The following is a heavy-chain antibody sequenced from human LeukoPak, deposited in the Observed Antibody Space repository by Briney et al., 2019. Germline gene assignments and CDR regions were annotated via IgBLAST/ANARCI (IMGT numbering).Heavy chain of an antibody. D-gene: IGHD2-2*02. V-gene: IGHV1-2*02. CDR3: ARDPYCSSTSCYTPGHSWFDP. J-gene: IGHJ5*02. CDR1: GYTFTGYY. CDR2: INPNSGGT. Sequence: ASVKVSCKASGYTFTGYYMHWVRQAPGQGLEWMGWINPNSGGTNYAQKFQGRVTMTRDTSISTAYMELSRLRSDDTAVYYCARDPYCSSTSCYTPGHSWFDPWGQGTLVTVSS.